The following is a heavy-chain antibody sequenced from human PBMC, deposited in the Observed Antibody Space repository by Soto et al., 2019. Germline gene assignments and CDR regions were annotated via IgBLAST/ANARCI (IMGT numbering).Heavy chain of an antibody. CDR3: ARVLRSSSGIYYYYYMDV. V-gene: IGHV1-8*01. J-gene: IGHJ6*03. CDR2: MNPNSGNT. D-gene: IGHD6-6*01. CDR1: GYTFTSYD. Sequence: ASVKVSCKASGYTFTSYDINWVRQATGQGLEWMGWMNPNSGNTGYAQKFQGRVTMTRNTSISTAYMELSSLRSEDTAVYYCARVLRSSSGIYYYYYMDVWGKGTKVTVSS.